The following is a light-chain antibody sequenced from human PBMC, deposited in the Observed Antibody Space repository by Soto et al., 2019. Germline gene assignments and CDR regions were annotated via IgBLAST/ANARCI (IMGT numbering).Light chain of an antibody. V-gene: IGKV3-11*01. Sequence: VMTQSRATLSVYPGERATLSCRASQSVSSNLAWYQQKPGQAPRLLIYGASTRAAGIPARFSGSGSGTDFTLTISSLEPEDFAVYYCQQRSNWPIPSGQRTRPAIK. CDR1: QSVSSN. J-gene: IGKJ5*01. CDR3: QQRSNWPIP. CDR2: GAS.